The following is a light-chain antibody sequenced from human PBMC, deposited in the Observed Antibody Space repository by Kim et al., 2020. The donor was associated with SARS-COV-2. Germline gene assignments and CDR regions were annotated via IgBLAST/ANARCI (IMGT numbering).Light chain of an antibody. Sequence: SPWERATPSGRASQTVTRSCGARYPHKPGQAPRPLIYNGSRRGTGIPGRFSGSWSGTDLTLPISKLGPEDFAVYFCQQYGSAPQTFGQGTKLEI. CDR1: QTVTRSC. CDR3: QQYGSAPQT. V-gene: IGKV3-20*01. CDR2: NGS. J-gene: IGKJ2*01.